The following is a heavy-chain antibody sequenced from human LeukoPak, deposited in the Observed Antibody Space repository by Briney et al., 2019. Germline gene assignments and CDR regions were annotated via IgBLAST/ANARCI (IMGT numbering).Heavy chain of an antibody. CDR2: INPSGGDT. Sequence: ASVKVSGKASGYTFTSYYMHWVRQAPGQGLEWMGIINPSGGDTSYAQKFQGRVTMTRDTSTSTVYMELSSLRSEDTAVYYCARAYTAMVYWFDPWGQGTLVTVSS. CDR1: GYTFTSYY. V-gene: IGHV1-46*01. D-gene: IGHD5-18*01. CDR3: ARAYTAMVYWFDP. J-gene: IGHJ5*02.